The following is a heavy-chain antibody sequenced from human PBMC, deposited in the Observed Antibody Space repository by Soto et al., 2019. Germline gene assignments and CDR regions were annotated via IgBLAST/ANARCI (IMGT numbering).Heavy chain of an antibody. CDR2: IYYSGST. D-gene: IGHD6-13*01. CDR3: ASVAAAGTN. CDR1: GGSISSYY. J-gene: IGHJ4*02. Sequence: SETLSLTCTVSGGSISSYYWSWIRQPPGKGLEWIGYIYYSGSTNYNPSLKSRVTISVDTSKNQFSLKLSSVTAADTAVYYCASVAAAGTNWGQGTLVTVSS. V-gene: IGHV4-59*01.